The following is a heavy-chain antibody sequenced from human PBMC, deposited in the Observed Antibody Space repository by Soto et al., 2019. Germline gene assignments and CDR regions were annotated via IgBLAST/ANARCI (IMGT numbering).Heavy chain of an antibody. CDR2: ISGSGGST. CDR1: GFTFSGYA. CDR3: AKDQYYDSSGYYNDAFDI. D-gene: IGHD3-22*01. V-gene: IGHV3-23*01. Sequence: GGSLRLSCAASGFTFSGYAMSWVRQAPGKGLEWVSAISGSGGSTYYADSVKGRFTISRDNSKNTLYLQMNSLRAEDTAVYYCAKDQYYDSSGYYNDAFDIWGQGTMVTVSS. J-gene: IGHJ3*02.